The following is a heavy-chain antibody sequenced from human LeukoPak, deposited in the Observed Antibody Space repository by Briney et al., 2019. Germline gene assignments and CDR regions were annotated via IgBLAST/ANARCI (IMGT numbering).Heavy chain of an antibody. V-gene: IGHV4-30-2*01. CDR3: ARAYAVGVGASDI. Sequence: SETLSLTCAVSGGSISSGGYSWSWIRQPPGKGLEWIGYIYHSGSTYYNPSLKSRVTISVDRSKNQFSLKLSSVTAADTAVYYCARAYAVGVGASDIWGQGTMVTVSS. CDR2: IYHSGST. D-gene: IGHD2-8*02. CDR1: GGSISSGGYS. J-gene: IGHJ3*02.